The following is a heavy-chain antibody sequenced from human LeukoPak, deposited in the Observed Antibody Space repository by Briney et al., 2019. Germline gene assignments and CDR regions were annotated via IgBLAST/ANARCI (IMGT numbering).Heavy chain of an antibody. J-gene: IGHJ4*02. CDR1: GFPFSSYV. V-gene: IGHV3-33*01. Sequence: QPGRSLRLSCASSGFPFSSYVMHWVRQAPGKGLEWVAIIRSDGSDKYYADSVKGRFTISRDNSKSTLYLQLSSLRAEDTAVYYCARSYGEATFDYWGQGTLVTVFS. CDR3: ARSYGEATFDY. CDR2: IRSDGSDK. D-gene: IGHD4-17*01.